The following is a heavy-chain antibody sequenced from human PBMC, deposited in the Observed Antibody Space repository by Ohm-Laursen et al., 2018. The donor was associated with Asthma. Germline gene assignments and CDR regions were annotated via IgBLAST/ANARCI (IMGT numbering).Heavy chain of an antibody. V-gene: IGHV1-18*01. CDR1: GYTFTSYG. J-gene: IGHJ4*02. D-gene: IGHD6-6*01. CDR3: ARVSGSTSSFDS. CDR2: ISAYNGNT. Sequence: ASVKVSCKASGYTFTSYGISWVRQAPGQGLEWMGWISAYNGNTNYAQKLQGRVTMTTDTSTSTAYMELTSLRFEDTAVYYCARVSGSTSSFDSWGQGTPVTVSS.